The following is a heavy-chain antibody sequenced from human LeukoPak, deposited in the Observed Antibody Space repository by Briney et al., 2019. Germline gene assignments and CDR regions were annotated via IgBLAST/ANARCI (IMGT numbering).Heavy chain of an antibody. Sequence: GASVKVSCKTSGYTFTGYYVHWARQAPGQGLEWMGWINPNSGGTNYAQKFQGRVTMTRDTSISTAYMEVSRLRSDDTAMFYCARATGSVDYYYMDVWGKGTTVTVSS. CDR3: ARATGSVDYYYMDV. J-gene: IGHJ6*03. CDR1: GYTFTGYY. CDR2: INPNSGGT. D-gene: IGHD1-1*01. V-gene: IGHV1-2*02.